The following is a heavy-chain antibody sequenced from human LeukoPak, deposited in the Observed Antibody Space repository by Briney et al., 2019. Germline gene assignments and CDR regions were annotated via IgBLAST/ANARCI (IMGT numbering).Heavy chain of an antibody. CDR1: GYSISSGYY. J-gene: IGHJ4*02. CDR2: IYHSGST. D-gene: IGHD5-18*01. CDR3: ARSGAAMVIAFFDY. Sequence: SETLSLTCAVSGYSISSGYYWGWIRQPPGKGLEWMGRIYHSGSTNYNPSLKSRVTISVDTSKNQFSLKLSSVTAADTAVYYCARSGAAMVIAFFDYWGQGTLVTVSS. V-gene: IGHV4-38-2*01.